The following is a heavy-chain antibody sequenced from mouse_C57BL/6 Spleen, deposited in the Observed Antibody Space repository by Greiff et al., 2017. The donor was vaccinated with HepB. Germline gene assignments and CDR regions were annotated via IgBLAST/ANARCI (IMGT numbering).Heavy chain of an antibody. V-gene: IGHV1-53*01. J-gene: IGHJ1*03. D-gene: IGHD1-1*01. CDR3: ARGGSRARYFDV. Sequence: VQLQQPGTELVKPGASVKLSCKASGYTFTSYWMHWVKQRPGQGLEWIGNINPSNGGTNYNEKFKSKATLTVDKSSRTAYMQLSSLTSEDSAVYYCARGGSRARYFDVWGTGTTVTVSS. CDR2: INPSNGGT. CDR1: GYTFTSYW.